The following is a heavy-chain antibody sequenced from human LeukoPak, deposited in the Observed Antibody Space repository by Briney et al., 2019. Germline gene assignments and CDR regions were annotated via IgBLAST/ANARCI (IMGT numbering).Heavy chain of an antibody. J-gene: IGHJ4*02. D-gene: IGHD6-13*01. Sequence: GSLRLSCAASGFTVSSNYMSWVRQAPGKGLEWVSVIYSGGSTYYADSVKGRFTISRDNSKNTLYLQMNSLRAEDTAVYYCAKARAGAGTFWLDYWGQGALVTVSS. V-gene: IGHV3-53*01. CDR1: GFTVSSNY. CDR2: IYSGGST. CDR3: AKARAGAGTFWLDY.